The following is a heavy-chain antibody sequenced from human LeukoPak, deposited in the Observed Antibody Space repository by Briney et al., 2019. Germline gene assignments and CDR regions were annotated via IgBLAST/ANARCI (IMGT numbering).Heavy chain of an antibody. V-gene: IGHV4-4*02. Sequence: SETLSLTCAVSGGSISSNNWWSWVRQPPGKGLEWIGHIHHSGSTKYHPSLKSRVTISLAPSKTQFSLHLSSATAADTAVYYCATFMVAAANDYWGQGTLVTVSS. J-gene: IGHJ4*02. D-gene: IGHD2-15*01. CDR3: ATFMVAAANDY. CDR2: IHHSGST. CDR1: GGSISSNNW.